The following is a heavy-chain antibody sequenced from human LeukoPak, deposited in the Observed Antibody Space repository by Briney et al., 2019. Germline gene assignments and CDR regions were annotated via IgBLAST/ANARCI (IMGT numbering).Heavy chain of an antibody. D-gene: IGHD1-26*01. CDR1: NDSINSGTSF. J-gene: IGHJ4*02. Sequence: SQTLSLTCTVSNDSINSGTSFWSWIRQPAGKGLEWIGRIYSSGSTNYNPSLKSRVTISVDTSKNQFSLKLSSVTAADTAVYYCARGLRGATVGYWGQGTLVTVSS. V-gene: IGHV4-61*02. CDR2: IYSSGST. CDR3: ARGLRGATVGY.